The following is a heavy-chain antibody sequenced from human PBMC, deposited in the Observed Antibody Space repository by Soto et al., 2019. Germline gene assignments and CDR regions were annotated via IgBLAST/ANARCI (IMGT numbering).Heavy chain of an antibody. CDR1: GFTFRSST. CDR3: AKETYYYYGMDV. J-gene: IGHJ6*02. Sequence: PGGSLRLSCAASGFTFRSSTMKWVRQAPGKGLEWVSAIIDSGGYTYYADSVKGRFTISRDNSKNTLYLQMNSLRAEDTALYYCAKETYYYYGMDVWGQGTTVTVSS. V-gene: IGHV3-23*01. CDR2: IIDSGGYT.